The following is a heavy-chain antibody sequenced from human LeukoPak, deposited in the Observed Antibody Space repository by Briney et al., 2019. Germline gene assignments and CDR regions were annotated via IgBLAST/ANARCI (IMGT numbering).Heavy chain of an antibody. CDR3: ARGRSSSSTPRAYGMDV. D-gene: IGHD6-6*01. CDR1: GGSFSGYY. Sequence: PSETLSLTCAVYGGSFSGYYWSWIRQPPGKGLEWIGEINHSGSTNYNPSLKSRVTISVDTSKNQFSLKLSSVTAADTAVYYCARGRSSSSTPRAYGMDVWGQGTTVTVSS. J-gene: IGHJ6*02. CDR2: INHSGST. V-gene: IGHV4-34*01.